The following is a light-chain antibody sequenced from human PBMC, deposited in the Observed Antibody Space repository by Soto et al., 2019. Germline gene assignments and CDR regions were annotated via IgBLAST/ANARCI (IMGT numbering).Light chain of an antibody. V-gene: IGKV1-5*01. J-gene: IGKJ4*01. CDR1: QSISSW. Sequence: DIQMTQSPSTLSASVGDRVTITCRASQSISSWLAWYQQKPGKAPKLLIYDASSLESGVPSRFSGSGSGTEFTLTISSLQPDDFATYYCQQASSFPFTFGGGTKVDIK. CDR2: DAS. CDR3: QQASSFPFT.